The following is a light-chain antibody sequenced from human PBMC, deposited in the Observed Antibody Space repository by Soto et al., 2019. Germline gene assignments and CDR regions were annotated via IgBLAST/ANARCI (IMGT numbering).Light chain of an antibody. V-gene: IGKV3-15*01. Sequence: EIVMTQSPATLSVSPGERATLSCTASQSISSRLAWYQQEPCQAPMLIISGASTRSTGITSSFSGSGSGTEFTLTISSLQSEDFAVYYCQQYNDWPWTFGHGTKVEIK. CDR2: GAS. CDR3: QQYNDWPWT. CDR1: QSISSR. J-gene: IGKJ1*01.